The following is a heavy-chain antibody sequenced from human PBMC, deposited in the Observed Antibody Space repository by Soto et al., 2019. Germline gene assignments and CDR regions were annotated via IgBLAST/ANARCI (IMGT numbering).Heavy chain of an antibody. Sequence: GSLRLSCAASGFTFSSYGMHWVRQAPGKGLEWVAVISYDGSNKYYADSVKGRFTISRDNSKNTLYLQMNSLRAEDTAVYYCAKDGITIFGVVPGMDVWGQGTTVTVSS. J-gene: IGHJ6*02. CDR3: AKDGITIFGVVPGMDV. V-gene: IGHV3-30*18. CDR2: ISYDGSNK. CDR1: GFTFSSYG. D-gene: IGHD3-3*01.